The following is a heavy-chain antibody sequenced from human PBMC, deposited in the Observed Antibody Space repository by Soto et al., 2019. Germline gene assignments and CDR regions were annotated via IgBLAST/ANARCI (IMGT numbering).Heavy chain of an antibody. CDR2: IYYSGHT. J-gene: IGHJ4*02. Sequence: TSETLSLTSAVSGGSVRSDIYYWTWIRQHPGKGLEWIGYIYYSGHTYYNPSLKSRVTISLDTSNNQFSLKLTSVTAADTAVYYCARGYDYDSGGYLFDSWGQGTLVTVS. CDR3: ARGYDYDSGGYLFDS. D-gene: IGHD3-22*01. V-gene: IGHV4-31*11. CDR1: GGSVRSDIYY.